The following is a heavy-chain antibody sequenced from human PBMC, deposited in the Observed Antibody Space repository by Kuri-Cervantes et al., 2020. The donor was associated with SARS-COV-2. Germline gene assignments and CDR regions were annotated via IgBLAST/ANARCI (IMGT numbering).Heavy chain of an antibody. CDR3: ASEILDY. Sequence: GESLKISCAASGFTFSSYSMNWVRQAPGKGLEWVSSISSSSSYIYYADSVKGRFTISRDNAKSSLYLQMNSLRAEDTAVYYCASEILDYWGQGTLVTVSS. J-gene: IGHJ4*02. V-gene: IGHV3-21*01. CDR2: ISSSSSYI. CDR1: GFTFSSYS.